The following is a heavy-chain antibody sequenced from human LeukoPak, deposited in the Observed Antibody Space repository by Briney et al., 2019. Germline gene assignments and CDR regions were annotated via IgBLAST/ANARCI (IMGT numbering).Heavy chain of an antibody. Sequence: GASVKVSFKASGGTFSIYAISWVRQAPGQGLEWMGGIIPIFGTANYAQKFQGRVTITTDESTSTAYMELSSLRSEDTAVYYCARDTGITGTTWFDPWGQGTLVTVSS. J-gene: IGHJ5*02. CDR1: GGTFSIYA. CDR2: IIPIFGTA. V-gene: IGHV1-69*05. D-gene: IGHD1-7*01. CDR3: ARDTGITGTTWFDP.